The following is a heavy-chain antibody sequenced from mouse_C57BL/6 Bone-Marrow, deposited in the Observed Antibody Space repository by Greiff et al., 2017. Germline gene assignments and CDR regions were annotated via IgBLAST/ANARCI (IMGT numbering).Heavy chain of an antibody. CDR1: GYTFTSYW. Sequence: VQLQQPGAELVRPGSSVKLSCKASGYTFTSYWMHWVKQRPIQGLEWIGNIDPSDSETHYNQKFKDKATLTVDKSSSTAYMQLSSLTSEDSAIYYCARRGALLSPHAMDYWGQGTSVTVSS. V-gene: IGHV1-52*01. J-gene: IGHJ4*01. CDR3: ARRGALLSPHAMDY. D-gene: IGHD2-10*01. CDR2: IDPSDSET.